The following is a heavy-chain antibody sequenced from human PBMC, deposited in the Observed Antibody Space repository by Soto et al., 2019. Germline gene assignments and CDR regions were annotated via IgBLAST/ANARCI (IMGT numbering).Heavy chain of an antibody. J-gene: IGHJ5*02. CDR2: ISSSSTTK. CDR1: GLTFSSYS. Sequence: GGSLRLSCAASGLTFSSYSMNWVRQAPGKGLEWVSYISSSSTTKYYADSVKGRFTISGDNAKNSLYLQMNSLRAEDTAVYYCARDGCSGSNCLNWFDPWGQGTLVTVSS. D-gene: IGHD2-15*01. CDR3: ARDGCSGSNCLNWFDP. V-gene: IGHV3-48*01.